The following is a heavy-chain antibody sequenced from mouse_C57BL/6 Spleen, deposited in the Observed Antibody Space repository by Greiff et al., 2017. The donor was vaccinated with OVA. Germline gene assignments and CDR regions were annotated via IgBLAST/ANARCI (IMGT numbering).Heavy chain of an antibody. Sequence: QVQLQQSGAELVRPGSSVKLSCKASGYTFTSYWMHWVKQRPIQGLEWIGNIDPSDSETHYNQKFKDKATLTVDKSSSTAYMQLSSLTSEDSAVYYCAREGTYDYDERPFAYWGQGTLVTVSA. D-gene: IGHD2-4*01. J-gene: IGHJ3*01. CDR1: GYTFTSYW. V-gene: IGHV1-52*01. CDR3: AREGTYDYDERPFAY. CDR2: IDPSDSET.